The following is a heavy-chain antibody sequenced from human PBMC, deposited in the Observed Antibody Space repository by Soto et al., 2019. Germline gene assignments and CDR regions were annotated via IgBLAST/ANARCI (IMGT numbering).Heavy chain of an antibody. J-gene: IGHJ6*03. V-gene: IGHV1-69*02. D-gene: IGHD6-6*01. CDR2: IIPILGIA. CDR3: ARGYSSSSLWLFYCYYMDV. CDR1: GGTFSSYT. Sequence: QVQLVQSGAEVKKPGSSVKVSCKASGGTFSSYTISWVRQAPGQGLEWMGRIIPILGIANYAQKFQGRVTITADKSTSTAFMELSSLSSEDTAVYYCARGYSSSSLWLFYCYYMDVWGKGTTVTVSS.